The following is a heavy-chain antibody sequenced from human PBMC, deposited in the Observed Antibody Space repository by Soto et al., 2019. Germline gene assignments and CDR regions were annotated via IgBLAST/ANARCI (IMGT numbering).Heavy chain of an antibody. CDR2: IYTSGST. D-gene: IGHD3-3*01. CDR1: GGSISSYY. J-gene: IGHJ6*02. CDR3: ARDLLEWGGYDYYYYGMEV. V-gene: IGHV4-4*07. Sequence: SETLSLTCTVSGGSISSYYWSWIRQPAGKGLEWIGRIYTSGSTNYNPSLKSRVTMSVDTSKNQFSLKLSSVTAADTAVYYCARDLLEWGGYDYYYYGMEVWGQGTTVT.